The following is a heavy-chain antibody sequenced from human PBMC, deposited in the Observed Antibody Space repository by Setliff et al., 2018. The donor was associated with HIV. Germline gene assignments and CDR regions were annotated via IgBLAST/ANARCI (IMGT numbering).Heavy chain of an antibody. CDR3: ARVLDGNHYDAFNL. J-gene: IGHJ3*01. CDR2: IYNSGGT. D-gene: IGHD1-26*01. V-gene: IGHV4-4*08. CDR1: GGSMSSYF. Sequence: SETLSLTCTVSGGSMSSYFWSWIRQSPGKGLEWIGYIYNSGGTNYNPSLKSRVTISLDKSKNQFSLRLNSVTAADTAVYYCARVLDGNHYDAFNLWGQGTTVT.